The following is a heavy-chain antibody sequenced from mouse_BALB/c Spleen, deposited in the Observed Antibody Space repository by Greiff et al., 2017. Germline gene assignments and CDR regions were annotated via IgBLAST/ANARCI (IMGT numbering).Heavy chain of an antibody. CDR2: ISSGGSYT. Sequence: DVQLVESGGGLVKPGGSLKLSCAASGFTFSSYAMSWVRQSPEKRLEWVAEISSGGSYTYYPDTVTGRFTISRDNAKNTLYLEMSSLRSEDTAMYYCARGGGGFPLAYWGQGTLVTVSA. CDR3: ARGGGGFPLAY. V-gene: IGHV5-9-4*01. CDR1: GFTFSSYA. J-gene: IGHJ3*01. D-gene: IGHD1-2*01.